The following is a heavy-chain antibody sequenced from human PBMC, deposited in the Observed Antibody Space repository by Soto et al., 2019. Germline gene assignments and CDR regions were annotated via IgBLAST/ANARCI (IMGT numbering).Heavy chain of an antibody. CDR1: GYSFAGYW. Sequence: GESLKISCKGSGYSFAGYWITWVRQKPGKGLEWMGRIDPSDSQTYYSPSFRGHVTISVTKSITTVFLQWSSLRASDTAMYYCARQIYDSDTGPNFQYYFDSWGKGTPVTVSS. D-gene: IGHD3-22*01. CDR2: IDPSDSQT. CDR3: ARQIYDSDTGPNFQYYFDS. J-gene: IGHJ4*02. V-gene: IGHV5-10-1*01.